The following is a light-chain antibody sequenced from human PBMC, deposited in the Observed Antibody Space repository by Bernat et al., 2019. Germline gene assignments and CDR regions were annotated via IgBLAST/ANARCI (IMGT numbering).Light chain of an antibody. J-gene: IGKJ2*01. V-gene: IGKV1-27*01. CDR1: QGVSNH. Sequence: DIQMTQSPSSLSASVGDRVTISCRASQGVSNHLAWYQHKPGKVPQLLIYAASTLQPGVPSRFSGSGSGTDFTLTISSLQPEDVATYYCQKYDSVPHTFGQWTKLELK. CDR3: QKYDSVPHT. CDR2: AAS.